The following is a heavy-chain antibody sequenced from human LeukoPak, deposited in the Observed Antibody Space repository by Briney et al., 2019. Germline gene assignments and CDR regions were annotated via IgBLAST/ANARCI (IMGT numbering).Heavy chain of an antibody. J-gene: IGHJ4*02. CDR2: ISSSGSTI. V-gene: IGHV3-11*01. Sequence: GGSLRLSCAASGFTFSDYYMSWIRQAPGKGLEWVSYISSSGSTIYYADSVKGRFTISRDNAKNSLYLQMNSLRAEDTAVYYCAGRYYYDTSALVYWGQGTLVTVSS. CDR3: AGRYYYDTSALVY. CDR1: GFTFSDYY. D-gene: IGHD3-22*01.